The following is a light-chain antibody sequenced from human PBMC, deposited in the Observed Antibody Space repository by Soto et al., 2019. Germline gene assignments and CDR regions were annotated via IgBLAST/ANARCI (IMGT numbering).Light chain of an antibody. CDR3: TSYTSSSTPV. CDR1: TSDIGDYNY. J-gene: IGLJ1*01. Sequence: QSVLTQPASVSGAPGQSITISCTGTTSDIGDYNYVSWYQHLPDKVPKLIISLVSNRPSGVSNRFSGSKSGNTASLTISGLQAEDEADYYCTSYTSSSTPVFGTGTKVTVL. V-gene: IGLV2-14*01. CDR2: LVS.